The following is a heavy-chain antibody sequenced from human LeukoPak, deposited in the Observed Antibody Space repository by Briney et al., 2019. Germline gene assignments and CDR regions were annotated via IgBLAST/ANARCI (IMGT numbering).Heavy chain of an antibody. D-gene: IGHD2-8*01. CDR2: ISTRSAYT. CDR3: APHGSDLEEMVWFDP. J-gene: IGHJ5*02. CDR1: GFSFSDYY. Sequence: KPGGSLRLSCAASGFSFSDYYMSWIRQAPGKGLEWVSYISTRSAYTNYADSVKDRFIISRDDGKKSLYLQMDSLTTEDAAVYYWAPHGSDLEEMVWFDPWGQGTLVPVS. V-gene: IGHV3-11*06.